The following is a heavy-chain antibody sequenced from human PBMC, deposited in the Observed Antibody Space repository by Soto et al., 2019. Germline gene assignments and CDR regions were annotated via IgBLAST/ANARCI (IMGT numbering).Heavy chain of an antibody. CDR2: ISSSSSTI. V-gene: IGHV3-48*02. CDR3: ARDKEAVTSNWYFDL. CDR1: GFTFSSYS. J-gene: IGHJ2*01. Sequence: EVQLVESGGGLVQPGGSLRLSCAASGFTFSSYSMNWVRQAPGKGLEWVSYISSSSSTIYYADSVKGRFTISRDNAKNSLYLQINSLRDEDTAVYYCARDKEAVTSNWYFDLWGRGTLVTVSS. D-gene: IGHD4-17*01.